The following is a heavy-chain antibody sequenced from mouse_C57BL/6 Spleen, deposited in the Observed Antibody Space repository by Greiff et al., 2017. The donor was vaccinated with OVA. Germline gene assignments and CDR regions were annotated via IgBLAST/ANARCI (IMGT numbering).Heavy chain of an antibody. V-gene: IGHV1-53*01. J-gene: IGHJ4*01. CDR1: GYTFTSYW. Sequence: QVQLQQPGTELVKPGAPVKLSCKASGYTFTSYWMHWVKQRPGQGLEWIGNINPSNGGTNYNEKFKSKATLTVDKSSSTAYMQLSSLTSEDSAVYYCARGRLRYYAMDYWGQGTSVTVSS. D-gene: IGHD2-4*01. CDR2: INPSNGGT. CDR3: ARGRLRYYAMDY.